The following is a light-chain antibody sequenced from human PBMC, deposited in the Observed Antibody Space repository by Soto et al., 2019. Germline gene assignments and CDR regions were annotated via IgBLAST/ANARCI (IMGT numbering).Light chain of an antibody. CDR3: QQYYTYPYT. V-gene: IGKV1-5*03. J-gene: IGKJ2*01. CDR2: QAS. Sequence: DIQMTQSPSTLSASEGDRVTITCRASQSIRRWLAWYQQKPGKAPKILIHQASGLEGGVPSRFSGSDSGTEFTLTISSLQPDDFATYYCQQYYTYPYTFGQGTKLEIK. CDR1: QSIRRW.